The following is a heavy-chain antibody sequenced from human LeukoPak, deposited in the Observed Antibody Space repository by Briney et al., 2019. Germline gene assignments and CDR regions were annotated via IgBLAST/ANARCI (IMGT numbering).Heavy chain of an antibody. CDR2: ISIGGSTV. CDR3: ARSAGGYSRDY. J-gene: IGHJ4*02. V-gene: IGHV3-48*03. CDR1: GFTFSKSE. Sequence: PGGSLRLACAASGFTFSKSEMNWVRQAPGRGLEWVAYISIGGSTVYYADSVKGRFTISRDNAKNSLYLQMNSLRAEDTAVYYCARSAGGYSRDYWGQGTLVTVSS. D-gene: IGHD2-15*01.